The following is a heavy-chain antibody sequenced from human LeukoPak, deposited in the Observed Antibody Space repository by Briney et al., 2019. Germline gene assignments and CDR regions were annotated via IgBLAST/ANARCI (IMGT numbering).Heavy chain of an antibody. CDR1: GGSISSSSYY. Sequence: SETLSLTCTACGGSISSSSYYWGWIRQPPGKGLQWIGSIYYSGSTYYNPSLKSRVTISVDTSKNQFSLKLSSVTAADTAVYYCAREAVNWFDPWGQGTLVTVSS. CDR2: IYYSGST. V-gene: IGHV4-39*07. J-gene: IGHJ5*02. CDR3: AREAVNWFDP.